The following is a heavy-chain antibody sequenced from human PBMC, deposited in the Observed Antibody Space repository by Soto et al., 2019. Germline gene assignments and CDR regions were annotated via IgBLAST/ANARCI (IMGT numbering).Heavy chain of an antibody. CDR1: GFTFARYS. V-gene: IGHV3-21*06. J-gene: IGHJ4*02. CDR2: ISSTTNYI. Sequence: GGALRLSCGASGFTFARYSMNWVRQAPGKGLEWVSSISSTTNYIYYGDSMKGRFTISRDNAKTSLYLERNSLRAEDTAVSYCARESEDLTSNFDYWGQATLVTLSS. CDR3: ARESEDLTSNFDY.